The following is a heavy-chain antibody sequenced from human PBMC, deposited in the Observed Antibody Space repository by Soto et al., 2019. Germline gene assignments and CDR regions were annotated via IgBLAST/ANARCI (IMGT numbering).Heavy chain of an antibody. D-gene: IGHD1-7*01. CDR1: GGSFTSNNW. CDR2: IYRTGST. V-gene: IGHV4-4*02. J-gene: IGHJ4*02. Sequence: SETLSLTCAVSGGSFTSNNWWTWVRQPPGQGLEWIGEIYRTGSTNYNPSLKGRVTISLDKSENQFSLKVTSLTAADTAVYYCASRDPGTSVDYWGQRTLVTVSS. CDR3: ASRDPGTSVDY.